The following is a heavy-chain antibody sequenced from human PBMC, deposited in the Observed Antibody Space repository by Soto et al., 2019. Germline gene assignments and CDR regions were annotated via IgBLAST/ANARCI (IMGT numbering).Heavy chain of an antibody. Sequence: QVQLVQSGAEVKKPGASVKVSCKTSGYTFSNYGISWVRQAPGQGLEWMAWISAYTGNTNFAQRFQGRVTMTTDTSTSTVYIELRRLRSDDTAVYYCARDTPTSGVATLDFWGQGSLVTVSS. J-gene: IGHJ4*02. V-gene: IGHV1-18*01. D-gene: IGHD5-12*01. CDR2: ISAYTGNT. CDR3: ARDTPTSGVATLDF. CDR1: GYTFSNYG.